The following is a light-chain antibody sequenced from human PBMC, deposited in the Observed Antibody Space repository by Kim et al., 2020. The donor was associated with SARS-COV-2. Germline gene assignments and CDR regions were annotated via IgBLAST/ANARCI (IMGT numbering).Light chain of an antibody. CDR3: SSYTSSDWG. Sequence: QSALTQPASVSGSPGQSITISCTGTSSDVGGYHYVSWYQQHPGKAPQLMIYDVSNRPSGVSNRFSGSKSGNTASLTISGLQAEDEADYYCSSYTSSDWGFGGGTKLTVL. CDR1: SSDVGGYHY. CDR2: DVS. J-gene: IGLJ3*02. V-gene: IGLV2-14*03.